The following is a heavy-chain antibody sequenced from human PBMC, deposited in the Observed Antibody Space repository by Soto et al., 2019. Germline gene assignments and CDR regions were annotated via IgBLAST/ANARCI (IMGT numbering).Heavy chain of an antibody. Sequence: SETLSLTCTVSGGSISSGGYYWSWIRQHPGKGLEKIGYIYYSGNTFYNPSLKSRFTISVDTSKNQFSLKLTSVTAADSAVYYCAGHRSSSTYYYFDYWGQGTLVTVSS. CDR3: AGHRSSSTYYYFDY. V-gene: IGHV4-31*03. D-gene: IGHD2-2*01. CDR1: GGSISSGGYY. J-gene: IGHJ4*02. CDR2: IYYSGNT.